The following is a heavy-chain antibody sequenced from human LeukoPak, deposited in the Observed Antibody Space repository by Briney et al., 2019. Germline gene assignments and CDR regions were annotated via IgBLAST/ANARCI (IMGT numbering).Heavy chain of an antibody. V-gene: IGHV3-13*01. CDR3: AKDQSKSSGWYFDY. CDR2: IGTAGDT. J-gene: IGHJ4*02. Sequence: GGSLRLSCAASGFTFSSYDMHWVRQATGKGLEWVSAIGTAGDTYYPGSVKGRFTISRENAKNSLYLQMNSLRAEDTAVYYCAKDQSKSSGWYFDYWGQGTLVTVSS. CDR1: GFTFSSYD. D-gene: IGHD6-19*01.